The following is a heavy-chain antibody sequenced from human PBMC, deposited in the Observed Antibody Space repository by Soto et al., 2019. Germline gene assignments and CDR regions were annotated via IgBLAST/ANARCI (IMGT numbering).Heavy chain of an antibody. CDR1: GGSIRSYY. J-gene: IGHJ3*02. D-gene: IGHD3-10*01. Sequence: PSETLSLTCPVSGGSIRSYYWSWIRQPPGKGLQWIGYIYYSGSTNYNPSLKSRVTISVDTSKNQFSLKLSSVTAADTAVYYCARRYGGAFDIWGQGTMVT. V-gene: IGHV4-59*08. CDR3: ARRYGGAFDI. CDR2: IYYSGST.